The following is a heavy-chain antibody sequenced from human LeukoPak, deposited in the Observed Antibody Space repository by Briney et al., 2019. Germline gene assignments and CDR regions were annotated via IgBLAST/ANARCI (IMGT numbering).Heavy chain of an antibody. CDR2: IWYVGSNE. D-gene: IGHD2-8*02. V-gene: IGHV3-33*08. J-gene: IGHJ4*02. Sequence: PGVAVRLSCAASGFTFSSYWMSWVRQAPGRGLECVALIWYVGSNEFYADSVKGRFTISRDNSKNTLYLQMNSLRAEDTAIYYCAREAGYDTGGYPRDYWGQGTLVTVS. CDR3: AREAGYDTGGYPRDY. CDR1: GFTFSSYW.